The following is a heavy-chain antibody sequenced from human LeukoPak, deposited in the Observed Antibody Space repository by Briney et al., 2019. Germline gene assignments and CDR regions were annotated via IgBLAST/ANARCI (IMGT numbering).Heavy chain of an antibody. CDR2: ISSSGITI. Sequence: GGSLRLSCAASGLTFSSYDMNWVRQAPGKGLEWVSYISSSGITIFYADSVKGRFTISRDNAKNSLYLQMNSLRSEDTALYYCARDQYGSGDGYYMDLWGKGTTVTISS. J-gene: IGHJ6*03. CDR1: GLTFSSYD. V-gene: IGHV3-48*03. D-gene: IGHD3-10*01. CDR3: ARDQYGSGDGYYMDL.